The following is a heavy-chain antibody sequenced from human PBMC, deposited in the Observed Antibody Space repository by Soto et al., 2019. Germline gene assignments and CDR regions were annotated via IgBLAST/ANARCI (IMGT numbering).Heavy chain of an antibody. J-gene: IGHJ4*02. Sequence: GASVKLACKASGYTFTIYAMHCVRQAPGQRLEWMGWINAGNGNTKYSQKFQGRVTITRDTSASTAYMELSSLRSEDTAVYYCARREDSGWCDYWGQGTLVTVSS. CDR1: GYTFTIYA. V-gene: IGHV1-3*01. D-gene: IGHD6-19*01. CDR3: ARREDSGWCDY. CDR2: INAGNGNT.